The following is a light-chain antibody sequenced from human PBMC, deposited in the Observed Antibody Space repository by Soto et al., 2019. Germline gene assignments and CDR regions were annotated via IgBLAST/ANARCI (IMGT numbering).Light chain of an antibody. J-gene: IGLJ3*02. CDR2: DVG. Sequence: QSALTQPRSVSGSPGQSVTISCTGTSSDVGGYDFVSWYRQHPGKGPELIMYDVGRRPSGVPDRFSGSKSGDTASLTISGLEAEDEAEYHCSSYAGTSTFAVFGAGTKLNVL. V-gene: IGLV2-11*01. CDR1: SSDVGGYDF. CDR3: SSYAGTSTFAV.